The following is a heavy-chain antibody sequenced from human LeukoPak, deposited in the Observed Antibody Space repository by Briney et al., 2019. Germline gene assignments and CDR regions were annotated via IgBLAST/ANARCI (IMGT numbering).Heavy chain of an antibody. Sequence: PSQTLSLTCTVSGGSINNPDYYWTWIRQPPGTGLEWIGYIYYSGSTYYSPSLKSRVTISIDTSKNRFSLNLDSVTAADTAVYYCARKHRSTYYYADWGQGTLVTVSS. J-gene: IGHJ4*02. CDR2: IYYSGST. CDR3: ARKHRSTYYYAD. D-gene: IGHD1-14*01. CDR1: GGSINNPDYY. V-gene: IGHV4-30-4*01.